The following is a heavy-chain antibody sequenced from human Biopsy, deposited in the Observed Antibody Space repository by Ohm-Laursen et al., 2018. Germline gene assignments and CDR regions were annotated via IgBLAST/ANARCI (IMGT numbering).Heavy chain of an antibody. Sequence: GYSVKVSCNASGDTFSRSAFFWVRQAPGQGLVYLGRIIPIVGITNHAQTFQGRITLTADKSTFMVYMELSRLRSDDTAIYYCARGGSGSGYYGMDVWGQGATVSVSS. D-gene: IGHD3-10*01. V-gene: IGHV1-69*04. J-gene: IGHJ6*02. CDR3: ARGGSGSGYYGMDV. CDR2: IIPIVGIT. CDR1: GDTFSRSA.